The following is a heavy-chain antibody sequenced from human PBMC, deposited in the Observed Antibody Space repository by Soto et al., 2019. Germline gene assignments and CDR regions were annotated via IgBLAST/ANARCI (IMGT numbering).Heavy chain of an antibody. Sequence: SETLSLSCTVSDGSIYTYSWTLLRQPAGKGLEWIGHIYSSGSANYNPSLKSRVSMSVDTSKNQLSLKLNSVTAADTAVYYCATIVGANDYWGQGALVT. CDR1: DGSIYTYS. J-gene: IGHJ4*02. CDR2: IYSSGSA. D-gene: IGHD1-26*01. CDR3: ATIVGANDY. V-gene: IGHV4-4*07.